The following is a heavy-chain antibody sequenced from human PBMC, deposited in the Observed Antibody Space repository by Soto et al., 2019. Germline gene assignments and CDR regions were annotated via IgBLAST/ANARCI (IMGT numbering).Heavy chain of an antibody. CDR1: GFTFSSYG. Sequence: QVQLVESGGGVVQPGRSLRLSCAASGFTFSSYGMHWVRQAPGKGLEWVAVISYDGSNKYYADSVKGRFTISRDNSKNTLYLQMNSLRAEDTAVYYCAKVYSSSSGYYYYGMDVWGQGTTVTVSS. D-gene: IGHD6-6*01. J-gene: IGHJ6*02. CDR2: ISYDGSNK. CDR3: AKVYSSSSGYYYYGMDV. V-gene: IGHV3-30*18.